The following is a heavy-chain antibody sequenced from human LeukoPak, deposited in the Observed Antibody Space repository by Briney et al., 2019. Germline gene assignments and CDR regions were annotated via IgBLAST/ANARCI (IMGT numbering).Heavy chain of an antibody. Sequence: GGSLRLSCAASGFPFSTYAMHWVRQAPGKGLEWVAVISYDGSNKYYADSVKGRFTISRDNSKNTLYLQMNSLRAEDTAVYYCARDNYDFWSGYFSYYYGMDVWGQGSTVTVSS. CDR1: GFPFSTYA. D-gene: IGHD3-3*01. J-gene: IGHJ6*02. CDR3: ARDNYDFWSGYFSYYYGMDV. CDR2: ISYDGSNK. V-gene: IGHV3-30-3*01.